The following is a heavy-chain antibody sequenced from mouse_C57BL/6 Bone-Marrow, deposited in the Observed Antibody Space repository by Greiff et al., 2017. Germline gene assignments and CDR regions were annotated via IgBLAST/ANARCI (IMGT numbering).Heavy chain of an antibody. D-gene: IGHD1-1*01. Sequence: QVQLQQPGAELVKPGASVTMSCKASGYTFTSYWITWVKQRPGQGLEWIGDIYPGSGSTNYNEKIKSKATLTVDTSSSTAYMQLSSLTSEDSAVYYCALSGSSPRAYWGQGTLVTVSA. CDR2: IYPGSGST. CDR1: GYTFTSYW. CDR3: ALSGSSPRAY. J-gene: IGHJ3*01. V-gene: IGHV1-55*01.